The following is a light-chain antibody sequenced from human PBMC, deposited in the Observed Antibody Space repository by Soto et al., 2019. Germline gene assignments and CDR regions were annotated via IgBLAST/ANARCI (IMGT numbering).Light chain of an antibody. CDR3: QERVDWPSIT. Sequence: EIVLTQSPATLSLSPGERATLSCRASQSISHYLAWYQQKPGQAPRLLIYDASNRATGIPARFSGSGSGTDFALTIGSLEPEDFEVYYCQERVDWPSITFGQGTRLEIK. V-gene: IGKV3-11*01. J-gene: IGKJ5*01. CDR1: QSISHY. CDR2: DAS.